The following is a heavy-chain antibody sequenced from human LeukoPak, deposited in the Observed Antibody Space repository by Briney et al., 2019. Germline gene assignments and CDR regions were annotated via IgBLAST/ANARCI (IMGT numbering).Heavy chain of an antibody. D-gene: IGHD7-27*01. J-gene: IGHJ4*02. CDR2: ISAYNGNT. V-gene: IGHV1-18*01. CDR3: ARGFSLGSEYYFDY. CDR1: GYTFTSSG. Sequence: ASVTVSCKASGYTFTSSGIIWVRQAPGQGLEWMGWISAYNGNTNYAQKLQGRLTMSAETSSRTAYMELRSLRSDDTAVYYCARGFSLGSEYYFDYWGQGTLVTVSS.